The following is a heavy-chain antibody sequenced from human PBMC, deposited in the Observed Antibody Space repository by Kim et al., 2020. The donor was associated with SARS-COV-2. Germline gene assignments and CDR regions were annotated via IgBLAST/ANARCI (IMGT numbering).Heavy chain of an antibody. D-gene: IGHD3-22*01. CDR1: GFTFGDYG. Sequence: GGSLRLSCTASGFTFGDYGMSWFRQAPGKGLEWVGLIRSKAYGGTTEYAASVKDRFTISRDDSKSIAYLQMTSLKTEDTAVYYCSRDTDYYDSRGYDYWGQGTLVTVSS. V-gene: IGHV3-49*03. CDR2: IRSKAYGGTT. CDR3: SRDTDYYDSRGYDY. J-gene: IGHJ4*02.